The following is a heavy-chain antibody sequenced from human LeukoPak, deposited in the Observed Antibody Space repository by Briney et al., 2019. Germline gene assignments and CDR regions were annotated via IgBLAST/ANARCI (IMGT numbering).Heavy chain of an antibody. CDR3: ARGRGIVGTRFDP. Sequence: SETLSLTCAVYGGSFSGYYWSWIRQPPGKGLEWIGEINHSGSTNYNPSLKSRVTISVDTSKNQFSLKLSSVTAADTAVYYCARGRGIVGTRFDPWGQGTLVTVSS. CDR2: INHSGST. D-gene: IGHD1-26*01. V-gene: IGHV4-34*01. CDR1: GGSFSGYY. J-gene: IGHJ5*02.